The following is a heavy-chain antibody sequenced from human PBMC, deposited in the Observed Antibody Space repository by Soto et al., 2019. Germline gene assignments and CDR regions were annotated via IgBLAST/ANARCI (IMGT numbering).Heavy chain of an antibody. D-gene: IGHD3-10*01. CDR1: CGSISSSCYY. V-gene: IGHV4-39*01. CDR3: ARTFGTTRLKDYYMDV. J-gene: IGHJ6*03. Sequence: SETLSLTCTVSCGSISSSCYYWGWIRQPPGKGLEWIGSIYYSGSTYYNPSLKSRVTISVDTSKNQFSLKLSSVTAADTAVYYCARTFGTTRLKDYYMDVWGKGTTVTVSS. CDR2: IYYSGST.